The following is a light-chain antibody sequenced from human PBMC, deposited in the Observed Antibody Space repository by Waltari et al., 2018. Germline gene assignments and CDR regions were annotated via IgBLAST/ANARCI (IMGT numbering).Light chain of an antibody. CDR3: CSYAGSYTFL. Sequence: QAALTQPRSVSGSPGQSATISCTGTSSDIGGYNYVSWYQQHPGTAPKLMIYEVSKRPPGVSDRFSGSKSGNTASLTISGLQAEDEADYYCCSYAGSYTFLFGGGTRLTVL. J-gene: IGLJ2*01. V-gene: IGLV2-11*01. CDR2: EVS. CDR1: SSDIGGYNY.